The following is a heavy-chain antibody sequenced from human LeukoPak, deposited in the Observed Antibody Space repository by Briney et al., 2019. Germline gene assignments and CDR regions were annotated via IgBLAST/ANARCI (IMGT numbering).Heavy chain of an antibody. J-gene: IGHJ4*02. CDR1: GFTFSSSA. D-gene: IGHD4/OR15-4a*01. CDR3: ARVFGAGYSDY. V-gene: IGHV3-23*01. Sequence: GGSLRLSCAASGFTFSSSAMSWVRQAPGKGLEWVSSISGSGDNTYYADSVKGRFTITRDNSKNTLYLQMNSLRAEDTAVYYCARVFGAGYSDYWGQGTLVTVSS. CDR2: ISGSGDNT.